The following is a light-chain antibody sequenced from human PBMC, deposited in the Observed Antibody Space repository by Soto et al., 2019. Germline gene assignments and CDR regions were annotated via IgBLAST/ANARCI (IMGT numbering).Light chain of an antibody. CDR2: RTS. CDR1: QSIRSW. J-gene: IGKJ2*01. CDR3: QQYDSNPYS. V-gene: IGKV1-5*03. Sequence: DIQMTQSPSTLPASVGDRVTITCRASQSIRSWLAWYQQKPGKAPQLLIYRTSILETGVPSRFSGSGSGTEFTLTISGLQPDDFATYYCQQYDSNPYSFGQGTKLEIK.